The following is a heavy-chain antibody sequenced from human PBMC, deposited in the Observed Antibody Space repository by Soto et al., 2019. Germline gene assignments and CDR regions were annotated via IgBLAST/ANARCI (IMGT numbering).Heavy chain of an antibody. J-gene: IGHJ4*02. CDR3: AKGPGPYASGWYYEH. V-gene: IGHV3-30*18. CDR2: VSHNGNVQ. Sequence: QVQLVESGGGVVQPGTSLRLSCAASGFRFSIYGMQWVRQTPGKGLEWLGVVSHNGNVQFYGDSVKGRFTISRDNSNDPLYLQMNSLRPEDTAVYYCAKGPGPYASGWYYEHWGQGILVTVSS. CDR1: GFRFSIYG. D-gene: IGHD6-19*01.